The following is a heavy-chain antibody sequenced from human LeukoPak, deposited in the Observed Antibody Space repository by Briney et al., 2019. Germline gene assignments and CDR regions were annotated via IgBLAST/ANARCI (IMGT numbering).Heavy chain of an antibody. CDR2: ISAYNGNT. Sequence: ASVKVSCKASGYTFTSYGISWVRQAPGQGLEWMGWISAYNGNTNYAQKLQGTVTMTTDTPTSTAYMELRSLRSDDTAVYYFARDPXSIVVVXAXXXAGAFGVVIMPPGSXDXXGQXXXXTV. CDR1: GYTFTSYG. CDR3: ARDPXSIVVVXAXXXAGAFGVVIMPPGSXDX. V-gene: IGHV1-18*01. D-gene: IGHD2-2*01. J-gene: IGHJ3*02.